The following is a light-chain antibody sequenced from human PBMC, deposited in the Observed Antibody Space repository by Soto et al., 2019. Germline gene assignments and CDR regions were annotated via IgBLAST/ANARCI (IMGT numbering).Light chain of an antibody. J-gene: IGKJ5*01. V-gene: IGKV3-11*01. Sequence: EIVLTQSPATLSLSPGEGATISCRASQSVGSLLAWYQQKPGQAPRLVIYDASNRATGVPARFSGSGSGTDFTLTISSLVPEDFAVYYCQQRSNWPITFGQGTRLEIK. CDR1: QSVGSL. CDR3: QQRSNWPIT. CDR2: DAS.